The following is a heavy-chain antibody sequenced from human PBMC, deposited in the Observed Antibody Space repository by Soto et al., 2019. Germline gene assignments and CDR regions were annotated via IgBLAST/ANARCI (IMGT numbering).Heavy chain of an antibody. CDR1: GGSISSYY. D-gene: IGHD3-10*01. V-gene: IGHV4-59*01. CDR2: IYYSGST. Sequence: SETLSLTCTVSGGSISSYYWSWIRQPPGKGLEWIGYIYYSGSTNYNPSLKSRVTISVDTSKNQFSLKLSSVTAADTAVYYCARGGASVLLWFGEFVDAFDTWGQGTMVTV. J-gene: IGHJ3*02. CDR3: ARGGASVLLWFGEFVDAFDT.